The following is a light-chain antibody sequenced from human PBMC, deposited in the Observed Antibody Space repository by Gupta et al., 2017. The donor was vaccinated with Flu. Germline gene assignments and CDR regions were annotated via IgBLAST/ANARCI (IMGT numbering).Light chain of an antibody. CDR2: STN. V-gene: IGLV8-61*01. CDR3: MLYMNTTSF. J-gene: IGLJ2*01. CDR1: SGSVSTYFY. Sequence: QTVVTQEPSFSVSPGGTVTLTCALHSGSVSTYFYPSWYQQAPGQPPLTLIYSTNIRSSGVPDLFSGSILGNNAALTITGAQTEDEGHYFCMLYMNTTSFFGGGTKLNVL.